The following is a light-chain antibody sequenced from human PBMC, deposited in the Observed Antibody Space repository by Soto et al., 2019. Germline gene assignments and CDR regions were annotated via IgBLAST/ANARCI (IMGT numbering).Light chain of an antibody. J-gene: IGLJ2*01. CDR1: SSDVGTYDF. CDR2: DVS. Sequence: QSALTQPRSVSGSPGQSVTISCTGTSSDVGTYDFVSWYQQHPGKAPRLMIFDVSERPSGVPDRFSGSKPGNTASLTISGLQAEDEADYYCSSYRTGSRVFGGGTKLTVL. CDR3: SSYRTGSRV. V-gene: IGLV2-11*01.